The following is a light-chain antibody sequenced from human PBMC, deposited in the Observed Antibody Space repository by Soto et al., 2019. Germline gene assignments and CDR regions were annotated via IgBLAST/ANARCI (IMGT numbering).Light chain of an antibody. V-gene: IGKV2-24*01. J-gene: IGKJ5*01. Sequence: DIVMTQTPLSSPVTLGQPASISCKSSQGLVSSDGNIYLNWLQQRPGQPPRLLIYKVSNRFSGXPXXFSRSGAGTEFTLRISRVEAEDVGIYYCMHAKQLRTFGQGTRLEIK. CDR3: MHAKQLRT. CDR1: QGLVSSDGNIY. CDR2: KVS.